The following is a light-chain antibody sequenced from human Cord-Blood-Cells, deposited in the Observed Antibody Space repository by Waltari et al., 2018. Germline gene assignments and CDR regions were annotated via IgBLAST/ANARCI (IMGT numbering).Light chain of an antibody. CDR1: QTVSSH. CDR2: DAS. CDR3: QQRSNWPYT. J-gene: IGKJ2*01. Sequence: IVLTQSPATLSLSPGERATLSFRASQTVSSHLAWYQQKPGQAPRLLIDDASNRATGIPARFSGSGSGTDFTLTISSLEPEDFAVYYCQQRSNWPYTFGQGTKLEIK. V-gene: IGKV3-11*01.